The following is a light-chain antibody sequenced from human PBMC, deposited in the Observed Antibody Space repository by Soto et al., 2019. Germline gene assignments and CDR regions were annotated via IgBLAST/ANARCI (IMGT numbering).Light chain of an antibody. V-gene: IGLV2-8*01. CDR2: KVN. CDR3: TSYAAGKNVL. CDR1: FSDVGNYNY. J-gene: IGLJ2*01. Sequence: QSALTQPPSASGSPGQSVTISCTGTFSDVGNYNYVSWYQQYPGKAPKLMIYKVNKRPSGVPDRFSGSKSGNTASLTVSGLQAEDEADYYCTSYAAGKNVLFGGGTKLTVL.